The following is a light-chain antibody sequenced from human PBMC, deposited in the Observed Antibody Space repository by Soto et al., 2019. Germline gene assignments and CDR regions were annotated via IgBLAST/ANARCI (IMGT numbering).Light chain of an antibody. V-gene: IGKV3D-20*02. CDR2: GAS. J-gene: IGKJ5*01. CDR1: QSVSSSY. Sequence: EIVWTQSPGTLSLSPGERATLSCRAIQSVSSSYLAWYQQKPGQAPRLLIYGASSRATGVPGRFSGSGSGTDFTLTIGSLEPDDFAVYYCQQRNDWRRGTFGQGTRLEIK. CDR3: QQRNDWRRGT.